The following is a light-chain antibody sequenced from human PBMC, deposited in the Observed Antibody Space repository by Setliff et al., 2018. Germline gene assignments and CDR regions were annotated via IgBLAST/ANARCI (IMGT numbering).Light chain of an antibody. J-gene: IGLJ1*01. CDR3: FSYTTGSIRRGV. CDR2: EVT. Sequence: LTQPAAVSGSPGQSITISCTGSSSDIGGYDYVSWYQQQPGKAPKLVIYEVTKRPSGVSGRFSGSKSANTASLTISGLQPEDEADYYCFSYTTGSIRRGVFGTGTKVTVL. V-gene: IGLV2-14*01. CDR1: SSDIGGYDY.